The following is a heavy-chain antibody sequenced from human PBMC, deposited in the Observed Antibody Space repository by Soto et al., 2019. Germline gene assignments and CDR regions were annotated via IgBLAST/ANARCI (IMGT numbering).Heavy chain of an antibody. CDR1: GASISSGGYY. CDR3: AQLKSTSYGFDY. D-gene: IGHD2-2*01. V-gene: IGHV4-31*03. Sequence: SETLSLTCTLSGASISSGGYYWSWIRQHPGKGLEWIGFIYDSGTTHYNPSLKSRVAISVDTSKNQFSLKVTSVTAADTAVYYCAQLKSTSYGFDYWGEGTLVTVSP. J-gene: IGHJ4*02. CDR2: IYDSGTT.